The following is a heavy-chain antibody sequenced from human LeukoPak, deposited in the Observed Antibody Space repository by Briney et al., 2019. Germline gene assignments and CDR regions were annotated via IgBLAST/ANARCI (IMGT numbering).Heavy chain of an antibody. CDR1: GFTFSSYG. J-gene: IGHJ5*02. CDR2: ISYDGSNK. Sequence: GGSLRLSCAASGFTFSSYGMRWVRQAPGKGLEWVAVISYDGSNKYYADSVKGRFTISRDNSKNTLYLQMNSLRAEDTAVYYCAKDWFGGHWFDPWGQGTLVTVSS. V-gene: IGHV3-30*18. D-gene: IGHD3-10*01. CDR3: AKDWFGGHWFDP.